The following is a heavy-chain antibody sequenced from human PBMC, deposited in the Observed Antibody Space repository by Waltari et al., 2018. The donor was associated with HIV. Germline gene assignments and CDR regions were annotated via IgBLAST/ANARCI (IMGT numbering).Heavy chain of an antibody. J-gene: IGHJ4*02. D-gene: IGHD1-26*01. V-gene: IGHV3-15*01. CDR2: IKSKTDGGTT. Sequence: EVQLVESGGGSVKPGGSLRLSCAASGFGFSSAWMNWVRQAPGKGLEWVGRIKSKTDGGTTDYAAAVNGRFSISRDDEKNTVHLQMNSLKTEDTAVYYCTTDLWEGDTLDRNCWGQGTLVTVSS. CDR3: TTDLWEGDTLDRNC. CDR1: GFGFSSAW.